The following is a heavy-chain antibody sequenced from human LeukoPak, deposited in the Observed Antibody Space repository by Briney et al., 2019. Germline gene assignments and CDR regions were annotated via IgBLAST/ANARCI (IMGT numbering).Heavy chain of an antibody. CDR2: IIPIFGIA. CDR1: GGTFSSYA. CDR3: AGEDCSSTSCYTGWFDP. J-gene: IGHJ5*02. D-gene: IGHD2-2*02. Sequence: ASVKVSCKPSGGTFSSYAISWVRQAPGQGREWMGRIIPIFGIANYQQKFQGRVTITADKSTSTAYMELSSLRSEETAVYYCAGEDCSSTSCYTGWFDPWGQGTLVTVSS. V-gene: IGHV1-69*04.